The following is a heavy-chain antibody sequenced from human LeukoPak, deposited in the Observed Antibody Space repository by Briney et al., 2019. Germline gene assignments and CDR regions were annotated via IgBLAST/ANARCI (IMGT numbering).Heavy chain of an antibody. V-gene: IGHV4-59*01. CDR3: ARARSCSGGTCFRAFDI. CDR1: GGPISSYY. D-gene: IGHD2-15*01. J-gene: IGHJ3*02. CDR2: IYYSGST. Sequence: SETLSLTCTVSGGPISSYYWSWIRQPPGKGLEWIGYIYYSGSTNYNPSLKSRVTISVDTSKNQFSLKLSSVTAADTAVYYCARARSCSGGTCFRAFDIWGQGTMVTVSS.